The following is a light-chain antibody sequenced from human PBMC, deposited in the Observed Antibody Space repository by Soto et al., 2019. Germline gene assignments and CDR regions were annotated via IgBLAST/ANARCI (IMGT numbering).Light chain of an antibody. Sequence: QSALTQPASVSGSPGQSITISCTGTSSDIGGFYYVSWYQHHPGKDPKLMIYQVSNRPSGVSNRFSGYKSGNTASLTISGLQAEDEADYFCSSYSSSSTFYVFGAGTKVTV. J-gene: IGLJ1*01. CDR2: QVS. CDR3: SSYSSSSTFYV. V-gene: IGLV2-14*01. CDR1: SSDIGGFYY.